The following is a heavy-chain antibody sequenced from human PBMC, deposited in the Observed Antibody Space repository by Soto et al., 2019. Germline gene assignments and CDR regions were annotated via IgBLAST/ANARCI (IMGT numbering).Heavy chain of an antibody. CDR3: ARAIVVVPAAIVTYGMDV. D-gene: IGHD2-2*01. CDR2: IYYSGST. V-gene: IGHV4-31*03. J-gene: IGHJ6*02. CDR1: GGSISSGGYY. Sequence: SETLSLTCTVSGGSISSGGYYWSWIRQHPGKGLEWIGYIYYSGSTYYNPSLKSRVTISVDTSKNQFSLKLSSVTAADTAVYYCARAIVVVPAAIVTYGMDVWGQGTTVTVSS.